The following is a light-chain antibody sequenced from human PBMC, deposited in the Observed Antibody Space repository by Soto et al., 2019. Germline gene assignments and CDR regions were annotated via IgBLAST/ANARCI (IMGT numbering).Light chain of an antibody. J-gene: IGLJ1*01. Sequence: QAVVTQPPSVSGAPGQRVTISCTGGSSNIGAGYDVQWYQQLPGTAPRLLIYGHNNRPSGVPERFSGSNSGTSASLAISGLQAEDELDYDCQSYDTGLGGYVFGTGTKLTVL. CDR3: QSYDTGLGGYV. CDR2: GHN. CDR1: SSNIGAGYD. V-gene: IGLV1-40*01.